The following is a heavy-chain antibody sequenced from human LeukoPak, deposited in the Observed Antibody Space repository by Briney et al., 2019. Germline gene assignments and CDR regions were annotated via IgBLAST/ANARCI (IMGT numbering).Heavy chain of an antibody. V-gene: IGHV4-4*07. CDR2: IYTSGST. CDR3: ARDKSSGWDDAFDI. Sequence: WETLSLTCTVSGGSISSYYWSWIRQPAGKGLEWIGRIYTSGSTNYNPSLKSRVTMSVDTSKNQFSLKLSSVTAADTAVYYCARDKSSGWDDAFDIWAQGTMVTVSS. CDR1: GGSISSYY. J-gene: IGHJ3*02. D-gene: IGHD6-19*01.